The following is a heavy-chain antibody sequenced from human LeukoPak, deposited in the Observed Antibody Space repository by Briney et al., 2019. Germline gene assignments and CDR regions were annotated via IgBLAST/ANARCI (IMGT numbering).Heavy chain of an antibody. Sequence: ASVKVSCKASGYTFTGYYMHWVRQAPGQGLEWMGWINPNSAGPNYAQKFQGRVTMTRDTSISTAYMELSRLRSDDTAVYYCARAPVGYCTNGVCYRGYYYYYMDVWGKGTTVTVSS. CDR2: INPNSAGP. CDR1: GYTFTGYY. D-gene: IGHD2-8*01. V-gene: IGHV1-2*02. CDR3: ARAPVGYCTNGVCYRGYYYYYMDV. J-gene: IGHJ6*03.